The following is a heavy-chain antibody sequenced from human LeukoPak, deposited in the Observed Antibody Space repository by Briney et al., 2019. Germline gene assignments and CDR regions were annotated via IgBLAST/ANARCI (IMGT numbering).Heavy chain of an antibody. CDR3: ARGRYGSGSYYRS. V-gene: IGHV4-34*01. D-gene: IGHD3-10*01. J-gene: IGHJ4*02. CDR1: GGSFSGYY. CDR2: INHSGST. Sequence: PSETLSLTCAVYGGSFSGYYWSWIRQPPGKGLEWIGEINHSGSTNYNPSLKSRVTISVDTSKNQFSLKLSSVTAADTAVYYCARGRYGSGSYYRSWGQGTLVTVSP.